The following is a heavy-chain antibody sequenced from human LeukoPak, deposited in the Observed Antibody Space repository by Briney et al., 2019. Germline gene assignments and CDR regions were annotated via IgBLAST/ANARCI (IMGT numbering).Heavy chain of an antibody. Sequence: GGSLRLSCAASGFTFSSYEMNWVRQAPGKGLEWVSYISTRGSTEYYADSVKGRFTISRDNSKNTLYLQMNSLRAEDTAVYYCARLSSGWYSGGFDPWGQGTLVTVSS. D-gene: IGHD6-19*01. J-gene: IGHJ5*02. CDR2: ISTRGSTE. CDR1: GFTFSSYE. CDR3: ARLSSGWYSGGFDP. V-gene: IGHV3-48*03.